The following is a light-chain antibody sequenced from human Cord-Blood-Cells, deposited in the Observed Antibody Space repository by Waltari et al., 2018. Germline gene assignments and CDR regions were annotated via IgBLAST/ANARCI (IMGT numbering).Light chain of an antibody. V-gene: IGKV1-8*01. CDR2: AAS. J-gene: IGKJ3*01. CDR1: QGISSY. CDR3: QRYYSYPFT. Sequence: IRMTQSPSSLSASTGDRVTITCRASQGISSYLAWYQQKPGKAPKLLIYAASTLQSGVPSRCSGSGSGTDFTLTVSCLQSEDFAAYYCQRYYSYPFTFGPGNKVHIK.